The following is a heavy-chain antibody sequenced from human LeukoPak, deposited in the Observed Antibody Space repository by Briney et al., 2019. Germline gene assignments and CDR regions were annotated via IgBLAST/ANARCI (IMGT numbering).Heavy chain of an antibody. CDR3: ARIATAWFDP. CDR2: IYYSGST. Sequence: ASETLSLTCTVSGGSISSYYWSWIRQPPGKGLEWIGYIYYSGSTNYNPSLKSRVTISVDTSKNQFSLKLSSVTAADTAVYYCARIATAWFDPWGQGTLVTVSS. D-gene: IGHD2-21*01. J-gene: IGHJ5*02. CDR1: GGSISSYY. V-gene: IGHV4-59*12.